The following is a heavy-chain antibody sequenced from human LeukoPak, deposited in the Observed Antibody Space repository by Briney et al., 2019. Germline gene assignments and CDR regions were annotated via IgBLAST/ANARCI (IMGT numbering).Heavy chain of an antibody. CDR2: IIPIFGTA. CDR3: ARDLSLFGVDYYFDY. J-gene: IGHJ4*02. CDR1: GGTFSSYA. V-gene: IGHV1-69*05. D-gene: IGHD3-3*02. Sequence: GASVKVSCKASGGTFSSYAISWVRQAPGQGLEWMGRIIPIFGTANYAQKFQGRVTITTDESTSTAHMELSSLRSEDTAVYYCARDLSLFGVDYYFDYWGQGTLVTVSS.